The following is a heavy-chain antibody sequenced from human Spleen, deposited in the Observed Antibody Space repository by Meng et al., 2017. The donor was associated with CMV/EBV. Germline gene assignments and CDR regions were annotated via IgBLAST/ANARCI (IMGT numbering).Heavy chain of an antibody. CDR2: ISRGGSTM. CDR3: ARDPFGRTPSYLDY. CDR1: GFTFSNFE. Sequence: GESLKISCGASGFTFSNFEMKWVRQAPGKGLEWVSYISRGGSTMYYADSVEGRFIISRDNAKNSLYLQMNGLRVEDTAVYYCARDPFGRTPSYLDYWGQGTLVTVSS. V-gene: IGHV3-48*03. J-gene: IGHJ4*02. D-gene: IGHD3-16*01.